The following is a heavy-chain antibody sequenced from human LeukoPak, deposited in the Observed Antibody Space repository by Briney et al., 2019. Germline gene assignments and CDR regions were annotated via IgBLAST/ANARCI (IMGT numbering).Heavy chain of an antibody. Sequence: TLSLTCAISGDSVSSNSDAWNWIRQSPSRGLEWLGRTYYRSKWYYDYAVAVKSRISINPDTSKNQFSLQLSSVTPEDTAVYYCARDPVGGSTIFDYWGQGTLVTVSS. CDR3: ARDPVGGSTIFDY. V-gene: IGHV6-1*01. CDR2: TYYRSKWYY. D-gene: IGHD1-26*01. J-gene: IGHJ4*02. CDR1: GDSVSSNSDA.